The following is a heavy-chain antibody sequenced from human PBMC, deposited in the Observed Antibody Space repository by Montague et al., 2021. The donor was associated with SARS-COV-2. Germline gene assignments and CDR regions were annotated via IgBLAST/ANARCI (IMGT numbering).Heavy chain of an antibody. J-gene: IGHJ4*02. CDR3: ASQSGSYYNYFDL. CDR1: GGSISSANYY. CDR2: IYYSGSS. D-gene: IGHD1-26*01. Sequence: TRSLTCSVSGGSISSANYYWSWIRQHPGKGLEFIGYIYYSGSSFYNPSLKSRLTISVETSKNRFSLRLSSVTAADTAIYFCASQSGSYYNYFDLWGQGTLVTVSS. V-gene: IGHV4-31*03.